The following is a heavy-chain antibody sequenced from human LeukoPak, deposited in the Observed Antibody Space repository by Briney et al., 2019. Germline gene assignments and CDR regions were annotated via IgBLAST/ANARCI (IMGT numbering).Heavy chain of an antibody. V-gene: IGHV3-30*04. Sequence: GGSLRLSCAASGFTFSSYAMHWVRQAPGKGLEWVAVISYDGSNKYYADSVKGRFTISSDNTKNTLYLQMNSLRAEDTAVYYCAKEGEELLWFGELRDWGQGTLVTVSS. CDR1: GFTFSSYA. J-gene: IGHJ4*02. CDR2: ISYDGSNK. D-gene: IGHD3-10*01. CDR3: AKEGEELLWFGELRD.